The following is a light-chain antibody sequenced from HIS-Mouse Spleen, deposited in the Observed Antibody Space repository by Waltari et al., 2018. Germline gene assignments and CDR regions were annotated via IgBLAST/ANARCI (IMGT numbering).Light chain of an antibody. V-gene: IGLV3-1*01. J-gene: IGLJ2*01. CDR2: QDS. Sequence: SYELTQPPSVSVSPGQTASITRSGDKLGDKYACWYQQKPGQAPVLVIDQDSKRPSGIPGRFSGSNSGNTATLTISGTQAMDEADYYCQAWDSSTVVFGGGTKLTVL. CDR1: KLGDKY. CDR3: QAWDSSTVV.